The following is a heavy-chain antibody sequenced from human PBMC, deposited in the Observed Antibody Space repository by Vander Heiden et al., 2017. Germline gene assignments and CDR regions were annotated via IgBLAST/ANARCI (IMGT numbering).Heavy chain of an antibody. CDR1: GFSFSPYA. V-gene: IGHV3-23*01. D-gene: IGHD1-26*01. Sequence: HLFVSRPRFVPPRPSLRLSCAASGFSFSPYALTCLRQAPGKGLEWVSTISGYGGITYDADSVKGRFTISRDNSKNTLWLQMNSLRAEDTGLDYCAKGGYSGNSRGVFDCWGQGTLVTVSS. CDR3: AKGGYSGNSRGVFDC. CDR2: ISGYGGIT. J-gene: IGHJ4*02.